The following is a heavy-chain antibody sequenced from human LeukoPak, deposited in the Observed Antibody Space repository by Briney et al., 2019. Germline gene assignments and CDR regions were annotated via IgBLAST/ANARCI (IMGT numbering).Heavy chain of an antibody. V-gene: IGHV4-4*07. CDR1: GGSISSYY. D-gene: IGHD3-22*01. Sequence: SETLSLTCTVSGGSISSYYWSWIRQPAGKGLEWIGRIYTSGSTNYNPSLKSRVTISVDTSKNQFSLSLSSVTAADTAVYYCACLTTADAFDIWGQGTMVTVSS. CDR3: ACLTTADAFDI. J-gene: IGHJ3*02. CDR2: IYTSGST.